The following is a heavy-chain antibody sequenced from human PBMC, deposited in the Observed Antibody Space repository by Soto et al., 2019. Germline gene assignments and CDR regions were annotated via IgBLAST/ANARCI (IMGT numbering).Heavy chain of an antibody. CDR1: GFTFSSYA. CDR2: ISGSGGST. J-gene: IGHJ4*02. Sequence: EGQRLESGGGLVQPGGSLRLSCAASGFTFSSYAMSWVRQATGKGREWVSAISGSGGSTYYADSVKGRFTMSRDNSKNTRYLPMNSLRAEDTAVYYCAKRGLRGLVGLVYFDYWGQGTLVTVSS. CDR3: AKRGLRGLVGLVYFDY. D-gene: IGHD1-26*01. V-gene: IGHV3-23*01.